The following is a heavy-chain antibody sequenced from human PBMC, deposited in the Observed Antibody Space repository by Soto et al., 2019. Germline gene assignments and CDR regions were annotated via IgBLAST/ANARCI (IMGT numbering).Heavy chain of an antibody. V-gene: IGHV4-39*01. Sequence: QLRLQESGPGLVKPSETLSLTCSVSGASIRSTSYYWGWIRQPPVKGLEWIGSIYYSGSTHYSPSVNNRIIMSSDTSTNQFSLKLNSGTAADTAGYYCTRHEGGAAADRPLDYFGQGTLVTAAS. D-gene: IGHD6-13*01. J-gene: IGHJ4*02. CDR1: GASIRSTSYY. CDR2: IYYSGST. CDR3: TRHEGGAAADRPLDY.